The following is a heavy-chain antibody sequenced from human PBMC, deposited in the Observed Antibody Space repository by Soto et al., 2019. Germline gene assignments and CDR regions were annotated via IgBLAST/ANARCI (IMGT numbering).Heavy chain of an antibody. CDR2: INAGNGNT. D-gene: IGHD2-2*01. CDR1: GYTFTSYA. Sequence: ASVKVSCKASGYTFTSYAMHWVRQAPGQRLEWMGWINAGNGNTKYSQKFQGRVTITRDTSASTAYMELSSLRSEDTAVYYCVVPAAMHYFDYWGQGTLVTVSS. CDR3: VVPAAMHYFDY. V-gene: IGHV1-3*01. J-gene: IGHJ4*02.